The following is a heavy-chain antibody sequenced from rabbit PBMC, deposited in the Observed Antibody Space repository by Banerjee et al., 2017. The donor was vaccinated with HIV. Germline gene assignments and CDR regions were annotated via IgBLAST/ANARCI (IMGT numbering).Heavy chain of an antibody. V-gene: IGHV1S45*01. CDR3: ARDLAGVIGWNFGL. Sequence: LVKPEGSLTLTCTASGFSFSSSYWICWIRQAPGKGLEWIACIDAGSNGNTYYASWAKGRFTVSKTSSTTVTLQMTSLTAADTATYFCARDLAGVIGWNFGLWGPGTLVTVS. D-gene: IGHD4-1*01. CDR2: IDAGSNGNT. CDR1: GFSFSSSYW. J-gene: IGHJ4*01.